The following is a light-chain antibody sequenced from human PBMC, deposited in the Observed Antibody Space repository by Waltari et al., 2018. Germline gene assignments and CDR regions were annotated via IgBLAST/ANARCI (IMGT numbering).Light chain of an antibody. CDR2: AAS. V-gene: IGKV1-12*01. CDR3: QQGEASPYT. CDR1: QDVRSW. Sequence: DILMTQSPSSVSASVGDRVTITCRASQDVRSWLAWYQQKPGKAPNLLIYAASSLQSGVPSRLSGSGSGTHFTLTISSLQPEDFATYYCQQGEASPYTFGQGTKLEIK. J-gene: IGKJ2*01.